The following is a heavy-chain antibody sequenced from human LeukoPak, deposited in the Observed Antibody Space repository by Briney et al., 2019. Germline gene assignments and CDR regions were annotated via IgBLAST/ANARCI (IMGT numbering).Heavy chain of an antibody. V-gene: IGHV3-7*01. Sequence: GGSLRLSCAASGFTFSRFRMSWVRQAPGKGLEWVANIKQDGSDKDYVDSVKGRFTISRDNAKNSLYLQMNSLRPEDTAVYYCARTSHDAFDIWGQGTMVTVSS. CDR1: GFTFSRFR. CDR2: IKQDGSDK. CDR3: ARTSHDAFDI. J-gene: IGHJ3*02.